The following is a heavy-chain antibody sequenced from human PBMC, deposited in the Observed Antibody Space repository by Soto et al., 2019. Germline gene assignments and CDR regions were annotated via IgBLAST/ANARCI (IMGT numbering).Heavy chain of an antibody. J-gene: IGHJ6*02. CDR3: ARSRQLLSPNYYYGMDV. D-gene: IGHD2-2*01. CDR2: INHSGST. CDR1: GGSFSGYY. V-gene: IGHV4-34*01. Sequence: SETLSLTCAVYGGSFSGYYWSWIRQPPGKGLEWIGEINHSGSTNYNPSLKSRVTISVDTSKNQFSLKLSSVTAADTAVYYCARSRQLLSPNYYYGMDVWGQGTTVTVSS.